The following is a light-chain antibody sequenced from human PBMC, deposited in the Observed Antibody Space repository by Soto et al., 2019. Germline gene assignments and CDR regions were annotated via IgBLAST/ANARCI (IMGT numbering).Light chain of an antibody. Sequence: QSALTQPASVSGSPGQSITSSCTGTSSDVGGYNYVSWYQQHPGKPPKLVIYGVTYRPSGVSARFSGSKFQNTASLTIAGLQDEDEADYYCSSFRSGSVVLFCGGTKLTV. CDR2: GVT. CDR1: SSDVGGYNY. V-gene: IGLV2-14*01. CDR3: SSFRSGSVVL. J-gene: IGLJ3*02.